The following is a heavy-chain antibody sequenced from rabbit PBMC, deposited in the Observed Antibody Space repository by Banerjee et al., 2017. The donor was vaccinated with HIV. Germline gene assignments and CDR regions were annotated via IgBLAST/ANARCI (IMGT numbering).Heavy chain of an antibody. Sequence: QEQLEESGGDLVKPEGSLTLTCTASGFSFSNKYVMCWVRQAPGKGLEWIGCYDIGVSGTTYYAYWARGRFTISKTSSTTVTLQMTSLAAADTATYFCARGGDGAFIDTTFGLWGPGTLVTVS. CDR3: ARGGDGAFIDTTFGL. J-gene: IGHJ4*01. V-gene: IGHV1S45*01. CDR2: YDIGVSGTT. D-gene: IGHD2-1*01. CDR1: GFSFSNKYV.